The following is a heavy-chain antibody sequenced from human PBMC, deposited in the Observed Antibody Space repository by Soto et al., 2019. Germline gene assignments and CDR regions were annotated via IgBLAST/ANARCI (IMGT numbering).Heavy chain of an antibody. V-gene: IGHV1-18*01. CDR1: GYLFTDYG. CDR3: VRVRRGQMDY. D-gene: IGHD3-10*01. CDR2: INVFNGDP. J-gene: IGHJ4*02. Sequence: ASVKVSCKASGYLFTDYGIAWVRQAPGQGLEWMGWINVFNGDPRYAPNVQGRVTMTKDTSTNTASMELRSLRSDNTAVYFCVRVRRGQMDYWGQGSLVTVSS.